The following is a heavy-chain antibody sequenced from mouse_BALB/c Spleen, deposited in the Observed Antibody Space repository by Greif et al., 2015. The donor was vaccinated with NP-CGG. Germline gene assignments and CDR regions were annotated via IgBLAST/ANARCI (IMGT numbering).Heavy chain of an antibody. V-gene: IGHV15-2*02. D-gene: IGHD1-1*01. CDR1: DSEVFPIAY. CDR3: ARDFGSCYGFAF. CDR2: ILPSIGRT. J-gene: IGHJ3*01. Sequence: QVQLQQPGSELRSPGSSVKLSCKAFDSEVFPIAYMSWVRQKPGHGFEWIGDILPSIGRTIYGEKFEDKATLDADTVSNPAFLELNSLTSEESSIYYCARDFGSCYGFAFWGQGTLVTVSA.